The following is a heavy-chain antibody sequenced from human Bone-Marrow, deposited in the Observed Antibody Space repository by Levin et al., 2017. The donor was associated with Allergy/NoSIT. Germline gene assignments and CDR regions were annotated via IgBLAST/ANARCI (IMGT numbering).Heavy chain of an antibody. CDR1: GGSITSNNYY. J-gene: IGHJ4*02. Sequence: PSETLSLICAVSGGSITSNNYYWGWIRQSPGKGLEWIGTIHHSGSTYYNPSLKSRVTISANTSKNQVSLKVISVTAADTAVYYCARDLDSDILIGFSFDNWGQGILVTVSS. V-gene: IGHV4-39*07. D-gene: IGHD3-9*01. CDR3: ARDLDSDILIGFSFDN. CDR2: IHHSGST.